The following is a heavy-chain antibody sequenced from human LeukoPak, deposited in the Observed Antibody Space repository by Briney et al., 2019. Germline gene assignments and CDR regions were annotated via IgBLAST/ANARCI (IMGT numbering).Heavy chain of an antibody. CDR1: GGSISSSSYY. CDR2: IYYSGST. CDR3: ARLSLVRGVIITTLGWFDP. D-gene: IGHD3-10*01. Sequence: SATLSLTCTVSGGSISSSSYYWGWIRQPPGKGLEWIGSIYYSGSTYYNPSLKSRVTISVDTSKNQFSLKLSSVTAADTAVYYCARLSLVRGVIITTLGWFDPWGQGTLVTVSS. V-gene: IGHV4-39*01. J-gene: IGHJ5*02.